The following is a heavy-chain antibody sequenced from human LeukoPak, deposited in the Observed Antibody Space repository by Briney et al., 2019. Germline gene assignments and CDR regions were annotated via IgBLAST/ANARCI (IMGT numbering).Heavy chain of an antibody. J-gene: IGHJ4*02. CDR2: IKQDGSEK. D-gene: IGHD5-18*01. V-gene: IGHV3-7*01. Sequence: GGSLRLSCGASGFTFSNYWMTWVRQAPGKGLEWVANIKQDGSEKYYVDSVKGRFTISRDNAKNSLYLQMNSLGAEDTAVYYCARVSPERGYSYGPLDNYFDYWGQGTLVTVSS. CDR1: GFTFSNYW. CDR3: ARVSPERGYSYGPLDNYFDY.